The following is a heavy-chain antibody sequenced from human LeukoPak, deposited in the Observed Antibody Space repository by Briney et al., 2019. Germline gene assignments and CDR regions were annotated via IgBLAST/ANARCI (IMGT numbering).Heavy chain of an antibody. CDR2: ISGSGGST. V-gene: IGHV3-23*01. D-gene: IGHD3-9*01. CDR1: GFTFSSYA. CDR3: AKDMRFDWTPYYFDY. J-gene: IGHJ4*02. Sequence: PGGSLRLSCAASGFTFSSYAMSCVRQAPGKGLEWVSAISGSGGSTYYADSVKGRFTISRDNSKNTLYLQMNSLRAEDMAVYYCAKDMRFDWTPYYFDYWGQGTLVTVSS.